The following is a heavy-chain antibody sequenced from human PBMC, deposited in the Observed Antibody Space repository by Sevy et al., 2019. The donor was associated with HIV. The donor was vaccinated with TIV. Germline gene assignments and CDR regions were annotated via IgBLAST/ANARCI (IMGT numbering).Heavy chain of an antibody. J-gene: IGHJ4*02. V-gene: IGHV1-18*01. CDR2: ISPFNGDT. CDR1: GYTFTNYR. D-gene: IGHD2-15*01. CDR3: ARAYCSGGSCYSLAY. Sequence: ASVKVSCKASGYTFTNYRIYWVRQAPGQGLERMGWISPFNGDTNYVQKLQGRVTMITDTSTSTAYMELRSLRSDDTAVYYCARAYCSGGSCYSLAYWGQGTLVTVSS.